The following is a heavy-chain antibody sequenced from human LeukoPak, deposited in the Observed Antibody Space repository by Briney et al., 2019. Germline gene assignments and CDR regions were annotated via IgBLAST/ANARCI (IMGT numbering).Heavy chain of an antibody. CDR3: ARGSIKGTKYYFDY. CDR2: IYTSGST. D-gene: IGHD2-8*01. V-gene: IGHV4-4*07. CDR1: GGSISIYY. J-gene: IGHJ4*02. Sequence: SETPSLTCTVSGGSISIYYWSWIRQPAGKGLEWIGRIYTSGSTNYNASLKSRVTMSVDTSKNQFSLKLSSVTAADTAVYYCARGSIKGTKYYFDYWGQGTLVTVSS.